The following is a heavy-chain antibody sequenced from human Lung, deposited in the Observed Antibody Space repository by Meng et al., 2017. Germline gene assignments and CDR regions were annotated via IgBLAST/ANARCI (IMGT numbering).Heavy chain of an antibody. J-gene: IGHJ4*02. CDR2: ISGSGGST. CDR3: VRRIEYSSSSGY. Sequence: EVQLLELGGGLVQPGVFLSRSCVASGFTFSSYATTWVRQVPGKGMEWVSSISGSGGSTYYADSVRGRFTISRDNSKNTVYLQMNSLRAEDTAIYYCVRRIEYSSSSGYWGQGTLVTVSS. V-gene: IGHV3-23*01. D-gene: IGHD6-6*01. CDR1: GFTFSSYA.